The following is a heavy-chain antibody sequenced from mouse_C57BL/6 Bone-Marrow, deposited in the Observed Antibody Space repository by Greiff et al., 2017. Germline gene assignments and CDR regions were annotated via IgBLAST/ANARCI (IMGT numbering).Heavy chain of an antibody. D-gene: IGHD2-3*01. CDR2: ISNLAYSI. V-gene: IGHV5-15*01. CDR1: GFTFSDYG. Sequence: EVQLVESGGGLVQPGGSLKLSCAASGFTFSDYGMAWVRQAPRKGPEWVAFISNLAYSIYYADTVTGRSTISREKAKNTLYLEMRSLRSEDTAMYFCARLGYYDYAMDYWGQGTSVTVSS. J-gene: IGHJ4*01. CDR3: ARLGYYDYAMDY.